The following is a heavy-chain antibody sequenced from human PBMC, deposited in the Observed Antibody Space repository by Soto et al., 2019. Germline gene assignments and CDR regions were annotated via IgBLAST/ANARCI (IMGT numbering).Heavy chain of an antibody. D-gene: IGHD2-21*02. V-gene: IGHV3-21*01. J-gene: IGHJ4*02. CDR1: GFTFSSYT. Sequence: PGGSLRLSCAASGFTFSSYTMKWVRQAPGKGLEWVASISSSYYIKYADSVKGRFTISRDNAKNSLYLQMDSLRAEDTAVYYCASGDVVVLTATSNFDYWGQGTLVTVSS. CDR3: ASGDVVVLTATSNFDY. CDR2: ISSSYYI.